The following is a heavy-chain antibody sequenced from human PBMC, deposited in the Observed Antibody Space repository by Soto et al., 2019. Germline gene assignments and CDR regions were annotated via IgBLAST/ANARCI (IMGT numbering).Heavy chain of an antibody. CDR1: GFTFSDYY. CDR3: VRGRNSFDI. V-gene: IGHV3-72*01. CDR2: IRNRANGYTT. J-gene: IGHJ3*02. Sequence: EVQLVESGGGLVQPGGSLRLSCAASGFTFSDYYMDWVRQAPGEGLEWVGRIRNRANGYTTEYAASVRGRFTVSRDDSKDSLYLQMNSLTAEDTALYYCVRGRNSFDIWGQGTMVTVSS.